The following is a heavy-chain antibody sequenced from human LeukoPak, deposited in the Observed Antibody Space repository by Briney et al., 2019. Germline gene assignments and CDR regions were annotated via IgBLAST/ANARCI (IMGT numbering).Heavy chain of an antibody. D-gene: IGHD1-1*01. J-gene: IGHJ5*02. CDR1: GGSVSSASYY. CDR3: ARDGGGTGTTWWFDP. V-gene: IGHV4-61*02. CDR2: IYTSGST. Sequence: PSETLSLTCSVSGGSVSSASYYWSWIRQPAGKGLEWIGRIYTSGSTNYNPSLKSRVTMSVDTSKNQFSLRLSSVTAADTAVYYCARDGGGTGTTWWFDPWGQGTLVTVSS.